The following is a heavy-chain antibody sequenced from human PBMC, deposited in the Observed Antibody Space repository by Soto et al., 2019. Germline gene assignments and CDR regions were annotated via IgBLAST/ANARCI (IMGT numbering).Heavy chain of an antibody. CDR2: INWNGGST. D-gene: IGHD3-22*01. V-gene: IGHV3-20*04. Sequence: GGSLRLSCAASGFTFDDYGMSWVRQAPGKGLEWVSGINWNGGSTGYADSVKGRFTISRDNAKNSLYLQMNSLRAEDTALYYCARDRSYYDSSANWFDPWGQGTLVTVSS. CDR1: GFTFDDYG. J-gene: IGHJ5*02. CDR3: ARDRSYYDSSANWFDP.